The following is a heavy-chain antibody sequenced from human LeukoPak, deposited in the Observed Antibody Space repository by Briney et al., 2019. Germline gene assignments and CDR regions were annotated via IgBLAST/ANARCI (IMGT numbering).Heavy chain of an antibody. V-gene: IGHV3-49*04. Sequence: GGSLRLSCTASGFTFGDYAMSWVLQAPGKELEWVGFIRSKAYGGTTEYAASVKGRFTISRDDSKSIAYLQMNSLKTEDTAVYYCTRGDYDILTGYSEMDYWGQGTLVTVSS. J-gene: IGHJ4*02. CDR1: GFTFGDYA. CDR2: IRSKAYGGTT. D-gene: IGHD3-9*01. CDR3: TRGDYDILTGYSEMDY.